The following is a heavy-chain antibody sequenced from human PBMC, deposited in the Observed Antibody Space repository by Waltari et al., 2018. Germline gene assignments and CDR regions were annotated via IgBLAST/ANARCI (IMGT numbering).Heavy chain of an antibody. J-gene: IGHJ4*02. CDR2: TSPGAPKT. V-gene: IGHV5-51*01. CDR1: GYNFTNYW. D-gene: IGHD3-22*01. Sequence: EVHLVQSGAEANEPGEPLKISCKASGYNFTNYWIGWGLQMPGKGLEWVGITSPGAPKTTQRPSIHAQVTITADKSITTADLQWNSLKASETAVYYCGSPPILTNGYYDFDSWCQGALVTVSS. CDR3: GSPPILTNGYYDFDS.